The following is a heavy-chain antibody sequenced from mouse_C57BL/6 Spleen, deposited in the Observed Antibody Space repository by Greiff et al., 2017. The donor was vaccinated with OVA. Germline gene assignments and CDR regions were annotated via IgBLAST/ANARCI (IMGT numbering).Heavy chain of an antibody. Sequence: VQLQQPGAELVRPGSSVKLSCKASGSTFTSDWMDWVKQRPGQGLEWIGNIYPSDSETKYNQKFKDKATLTVDKSSSTAYMQLSSLTSEDTAVYYCARGTAQASYAKDYWGQGTSVTVSS. D-gene: IGHD3-2*02. J-gene: IGHJ4*01. CDR1: GSTFTSDW. CDR3: ARGTAQASYAKDY. CDR2: IYPSDSET. V-gene: IGHV1-61*01.